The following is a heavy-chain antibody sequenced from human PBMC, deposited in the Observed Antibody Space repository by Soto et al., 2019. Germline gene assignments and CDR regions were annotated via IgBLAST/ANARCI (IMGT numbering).Heavy chain of an antibody. V-gene: IGHV1-58*01. J-gene: IGHJ5*02. CDR3: AREGESMVRGTNWFDP. CDR1: GFTFTSSA. CDR2: IVVGSGNT. D-gene: IGHD3-10*01. Sequence: ASVKVSCKASGFTFTSSAVQWVRQARGQRLEWIGWIVVGSGNTGYAQKFQGRVTMTRNTSISTAYMELSSLRSEDTAVYYCAREGESMVRGTNWFDPWGQGTLVTVSS.